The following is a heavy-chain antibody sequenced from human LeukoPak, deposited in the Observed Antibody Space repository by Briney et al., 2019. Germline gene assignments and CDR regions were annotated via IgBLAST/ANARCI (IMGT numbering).Heavy chain of an antibody. Sequence: SETLSLTCAVYGGSFSGYYWSWIRQPPGKGLEWIGEINHSGSTNYNPSLKSRVTISVDTSKNQFSLKLSSVTAADTAVYYSARGGYYDSSGYHPLGYWGQGTLVTVSS. V-gene: IGHV4-34*01. CDR1: GGSFSGYY. CDR3: ARGGYYDSSGYHPLGY. J-gene: IGHJ4*02. D-gene: IGHD3-22*01. CDR2: INHSGST.